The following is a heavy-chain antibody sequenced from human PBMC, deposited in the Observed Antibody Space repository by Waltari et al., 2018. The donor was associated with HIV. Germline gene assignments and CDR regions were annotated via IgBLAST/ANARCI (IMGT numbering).Heavy chain of an antibody. CDR1: GVTFTNYL. V-gene: IGHV3-30*02. CDR2: IQKDGNNI. CDR3: AKGYDSGMDV. J-gene: IGHJ6*02. Sequence: QVQLVEPGGGWVHPGWALRTPCAASGVTFTNYLMHWVRQAPGKGLEWVSIIQKDGNNIYYRGSVQGRFTISRDNSKNTLYLQMNSLRDEDTATYYCAKGYDSGMDVWGQGTTVTVSS. D-gene: IGHD2-2*01.